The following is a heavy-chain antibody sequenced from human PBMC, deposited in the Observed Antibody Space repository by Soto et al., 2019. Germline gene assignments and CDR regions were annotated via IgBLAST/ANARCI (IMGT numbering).Heavy chain of an antibody. D-gene: IGHD3-16*02. CDR1: GFTFSSYA. CDR3: ARANNYDYVWGSYQ. V-gene: IGHV3-30-3*01. J-gene: IGHJ4*02. CDR2: ISYDGSNK. Sequence: QVQLVESGGGVVQPGRSLRLSCAASGFTFSSYAMHWVRQAPGKGLEWVAVISYDGSNKYYADSVKGRFTISRDNSKNTLYPQMNSLRAEDTAVYYCARANNYDYVWGSYQWGQGTLVTVSS.